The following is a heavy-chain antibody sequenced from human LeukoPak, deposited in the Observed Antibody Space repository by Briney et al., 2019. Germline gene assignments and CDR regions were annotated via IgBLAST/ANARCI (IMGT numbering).Heavy chain of an antibody. CDR3: AKAVDLATISVDI. V-gene: IGHV3-23*01. Sequence: GGSLRLSCAASGFTFDSYGMNWVRQAPGKGLEWVSGISGSGVYTYYADSVKGRFTISRDNSKNTLYLVMSSLRVDDTAVYYCAKAVDLATISVDIWGQGTMVTVSS. J-gene: IGHJ3*02. CDR2: ISGSGVYT. CDR1: GFTFDSYG. D-gene: IGHD5-24*01.